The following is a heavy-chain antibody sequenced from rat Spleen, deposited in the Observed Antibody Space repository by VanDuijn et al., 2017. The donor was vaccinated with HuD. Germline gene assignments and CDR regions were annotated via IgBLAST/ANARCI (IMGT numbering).Heavy chain of an antibody. D-gene: IGHD1-2*01. V-gene: IGHV5-29*01. CDR1: GFIFSDHY. J-gene: IGHJ3*01. CDR2: INYDGRST. CDR3: ARRGIYYYSSYIPNWFAY. Sequence: EVQLVESDGGLVQPGRSLKLSCTASGFIFSDHYVAWVRQAPTKGLEWVATINYDGRSTFYRDSLRARFTISRDNAKSILYLQMDSLRSEDTATYYCARRGIYYYSSYIPNWFAYWGQGTLVTVSS.